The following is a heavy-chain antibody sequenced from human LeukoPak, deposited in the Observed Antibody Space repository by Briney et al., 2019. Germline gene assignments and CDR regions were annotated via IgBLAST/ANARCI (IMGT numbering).Heavy chain of an antibody. CDR3: ARRWGDY. Sequence: PGGSLRLSCAASGFTFDDYTMHWVRQAPGKGLEWVSLISWDGGSTYYADSVKGRFTISRDNAKNSLYLQMNSLRAEDTAVYYCARRWGDYWGQGTLVTVSS. J-gene: IGHJ4*02. CDR2: ISWDGGST. CDR1: GFTFDDYT. V-gene: IGHV3-43*01. D-gene: IGHD3-16*01.